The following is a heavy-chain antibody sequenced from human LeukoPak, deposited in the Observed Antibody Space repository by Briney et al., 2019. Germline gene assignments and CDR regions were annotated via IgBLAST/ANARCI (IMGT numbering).Heavy chain of an antibody. J-gene: IGHJ3*02. CDR1: GFSFSTSW. V-gene: IGHV3-74*03. CDR2: INSDASST. CDR3: ARLRYNWHDWEAFDI. Sequence: HPGGSLRLSCAASGFSFSTSWMHWVRQVPGKGLVWVSLINSDASSTTYADSVKGRFTISRDNAKNSLYLQMNSLRAEDTAVYYCARLRYNWHDWEAFDIWGQGTMVTVSS. D-gene: IGHD1-20*01.